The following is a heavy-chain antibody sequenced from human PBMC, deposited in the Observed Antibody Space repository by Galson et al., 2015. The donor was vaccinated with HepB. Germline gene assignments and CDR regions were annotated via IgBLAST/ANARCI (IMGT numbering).Heavy chain of an antibody. CDR1: GYSFVSYG. CDR2: INTYNGNT. CDR3: ARVVYYYDNSGSSHFNY. J-gene: IGHJ4*02. V-gene: IGHV1-18*01. D-gene: IGHD3-22*01. Sequence: VKVSCKASGYSFVSYGITWVRQAPGQGLEWMGWINTYNGNTKYAQNLQGRITMTKDTSTSTAYMELRSLRSDDTAVYYCARVVYYYDNSGSSHFNYWGQGTLVTVSS.